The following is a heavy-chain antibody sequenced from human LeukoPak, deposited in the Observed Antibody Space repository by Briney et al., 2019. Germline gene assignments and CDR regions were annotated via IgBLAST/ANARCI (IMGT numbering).Heavy chain of an antibody. V-gene: IGHV3-30-3*01. CDR2: ISIDGSNR. CDR3: ARPEGCSSTTCYSRFDP. J-gene: IGHJ5*02. D-gene: IGHD2-2*01. CDR1: RFTLSNYV. Sequence: PGGAPRLSCAASRFTLSNYVMHSVRQAPGKGLEGGAVISIDGSNRYYADSVKGRFTISRDNSQNTLYLQMNSLRAEDTAVYYCARPEGCSSTTCYSRFDPWGQGTLVTVSS.